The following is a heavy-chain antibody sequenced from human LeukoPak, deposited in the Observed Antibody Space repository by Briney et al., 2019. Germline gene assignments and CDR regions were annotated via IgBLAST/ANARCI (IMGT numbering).Heavy chain of an antibody. J-gene: IGHJ4*02. CDR3: AGDYYGSGSPGY. CDR1: GGSISSYY. CDR2: IYYSGST. V-gene: IGHV4-39*01. Sequence: PSETLSLTCTVSGGSISSYYWGWIRQPPGKGLEWIGSIYYSGSTYYNPSLKSRVTISVDTSKNQFSLKLSSVTAADTAVYYCAGDYYGSGSPGYWGQGTLVTVSS. D-gene: IGHD3-10*01.